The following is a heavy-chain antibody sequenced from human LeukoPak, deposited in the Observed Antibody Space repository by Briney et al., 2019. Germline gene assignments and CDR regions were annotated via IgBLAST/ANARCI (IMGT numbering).Heavy chain of an antibody. CDR1: GGSINSSSYY. CDR2: IFYSGNT. V-gene: IGHV4-39*01. J-gene: IGHJ5*02. D-gene: IGHD6-19*01. CDR3: ARARLTYSSGWYGNWFDP. Sequence: PSETLSLTCTVSGGSINSSSYYWGWIRQPPGKGLEWIGSIFYSGNTYDNPSLKSRVTISVDTSKNQFSLKLSSVTAADTAVYYCARARLTYSSGWYGNWFDPWGQGTLVTVSS.